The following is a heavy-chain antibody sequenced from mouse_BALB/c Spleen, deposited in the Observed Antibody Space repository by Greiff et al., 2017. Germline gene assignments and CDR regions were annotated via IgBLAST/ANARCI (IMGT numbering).Heavy chain of an antibody. V-gene: IGHV14-3*02. J-gene: IGHJ2*01. CDR1: GFNIKDTY. D-gene: IGHD1-1*01. CDR3: ARYYYGSSFDY. CDR2: IDPANGNT. Sequence: VQLQQSGAELVKPGASVKLSCTASGFNIKDTYMHWVKQRPEQGLEWIGRIDPANGNTEYDPKFQGKATITADTSSNTAYLQLSSLTSEDTADYYCARYYYGSSFDYWGQGTTLTVSS.